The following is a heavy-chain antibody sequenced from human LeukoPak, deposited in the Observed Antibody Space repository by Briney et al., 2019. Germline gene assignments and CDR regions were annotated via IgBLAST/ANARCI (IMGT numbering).Heavy chain of an antibody. CDR2: INPSGGST. Sequence: VSVKVSCKASGYTFTSYYMHWVRQAPGQGLEWMGIINPSGGSTSYAQKFQGRVTMTRDTSTSTVYMELSSLRSEDTAVYYCARELSGYYDSSGYYPIGYWGQGTLVTVSS. J-gene: IGHJ4*02. V-gene: IGHV1-46*01. CDR1: GYTFTSYY. CDR3: ARELSGYYDSSGYYPIGY. D-gene: IGHD3-22*01.